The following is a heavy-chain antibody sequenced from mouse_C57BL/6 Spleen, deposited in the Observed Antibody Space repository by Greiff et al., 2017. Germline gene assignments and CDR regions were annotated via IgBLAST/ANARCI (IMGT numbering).Heavy chain of an antibody. D-gene: IGHD2-1*01. CDR2: INPNNGGT. Sequence: EVQLVESGPELVKPGASVKIPCKASGYTFTDYNMDWVKQSHGKSLEWIGDINPNNGGTIYNQKFKGKATLTVDKSSSTAYMELRSLTSEDTAVYYCARNYGNPAWFAYWGQGTLVTVSA. J-gene: IGHJ3*01. CDR3: ARNYGNPAWFAY. CDR1: GYTFTDYN. V-gene: IGHV1-18*01.